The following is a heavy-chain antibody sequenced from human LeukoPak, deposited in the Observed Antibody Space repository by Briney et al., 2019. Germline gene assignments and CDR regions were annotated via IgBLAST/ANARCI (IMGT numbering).Heavy chain of an antibody. J-gene: IGHJ6*03. D-gene: IGHD1-26*01. Sequence: SQTLSLTCTVSGGSISSGSYYWSWIRQPAGKGLEWIGRIYTSGSTNYNPSLKSRVTISVDTSKNQFSLKLSSVTAADTAVYYCARGIVGATTWYHYYYYMDVWGKGTTVTVSS. CDR1: GGSISSGSYY. CDR2: IYTSGST. CDR3: ARGIVGATTWYHYYYYMDV. V-gene: IGHV4-61*02.